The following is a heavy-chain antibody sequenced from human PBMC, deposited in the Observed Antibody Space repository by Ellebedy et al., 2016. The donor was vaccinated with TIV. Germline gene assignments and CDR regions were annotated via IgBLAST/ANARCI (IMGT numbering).Heavy chain of an antibody. V-gene: IGHV4-4*07. CDR3: VRYWGALNSFDI. CDR1: GGSIGGYY. D-gene: IGHD2-21*01. J-gene: IGHJ3*02. CDR2: IYPTGST. Sequence: SETLSLTCSVSGGSIGGYYWSWIRQPAGKGLEWIGRIYPTGSTNYNPSLKSRVTMSVDTSKNQFSLSLTSVTAADTAVYYCVRYWGALNSFDIWGQGTMVTVSS.